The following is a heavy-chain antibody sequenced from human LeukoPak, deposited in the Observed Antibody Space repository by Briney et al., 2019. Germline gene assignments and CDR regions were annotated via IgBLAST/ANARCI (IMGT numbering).Heavy chain of an antibody. V-gene: IGHV7-4-1*02. J-gene: IGHJ4*02. CDR3: ARVQRVTFPLKYYFDY. Sequence: ASVKVSCKASGYTFTSYAMNWVRQAPGQGLEWMGWINTNTGNPTYAQGFTGRFVFSLDTSVSTAYLQISSLKAEDTAVYYCARVQRVTFPLKYYFDYWGQGTLVTVSS. D-gene: IGHD3-10*01. CDR2: INTNTGNP. CDR1: GYTFTSYA.